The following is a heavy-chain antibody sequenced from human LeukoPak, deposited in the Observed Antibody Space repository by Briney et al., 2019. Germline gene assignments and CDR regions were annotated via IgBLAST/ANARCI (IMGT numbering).Heavy chain of an antibody. CDR3: ARFGHKDIVVVPAAIDAFDI. J-gene: IGHJ3*02. D-gene: IGHD2-2*01. CDR2: TYYRAKWYN. CDR1: GDTVSSNSAA. Sequence: SQTLSLTCAISGDTVSSNSAAGDWTRQSPSSGLEWLGRTYYRAKWYNDYAVSVKSRITINPDTSKNQVSLQLNSVTPEDTAVYYCARFGHKDIVVVPAAIDAFDIWGQGTMVTVSS. V-gene: IGHV6-1*01.